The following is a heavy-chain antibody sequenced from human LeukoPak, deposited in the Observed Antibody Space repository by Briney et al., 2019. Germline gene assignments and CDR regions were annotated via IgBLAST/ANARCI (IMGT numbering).Heavy chain of an antibody. CDR2: IRQDGSEK. V-gene: IGHV3-7*01. D-gene: IGHD2/OR15-2a*01. CDR1: EFTIGSYW. Sequence: GGSLRLSCAGSEFTIGSYWMSWVRQAPGKGLEWVANIRQDGSEKYYVDSVKGRLTISRDNAKNSLYLQMNSLRAEDTGIYYCARAGYYGDDAFDLWGQGTMVTVSS. CDR3: ARAGYYGDDAFDL. J-gene: IGHJ3*01.